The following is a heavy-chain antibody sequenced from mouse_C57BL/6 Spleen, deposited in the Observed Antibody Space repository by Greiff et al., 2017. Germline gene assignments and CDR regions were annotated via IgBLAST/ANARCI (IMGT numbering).Heavy chain of an antibody. Sequence: VMLVESGPGLVAPSQSLSITCTVSGFSLTSYAISWVRQPPGKGLEWLGVIWTGGGTNYNSALKSRLSISKDNSTSHVFLKMNSLQTDDTARYYCASAYSNYNAMDYWGQGTSVTVSS. V-gene: IGHV2-9-1*01. CDR3: ASAYSNYNAMDY. CDR2: IWTGGGT. J-gene: IGHJ4*01. D-gene: IGHD2-5*01. CDR1: GFSLTSYA.